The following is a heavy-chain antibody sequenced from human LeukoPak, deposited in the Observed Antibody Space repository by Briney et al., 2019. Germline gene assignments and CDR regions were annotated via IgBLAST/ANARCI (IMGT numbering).Heavy chain of an antibody. CDR3: ARSLAPYYDFWSGYYNNYYGMDV. J-gene: IGHJ6*02. V-gene: IGHV3-23*01. CDR1: GFTFNSHA. CDR2: IDKSGGNT. D-gene: IGHD3-3*01. Sequence: QPGGSLRLSCAASGFTFNSHAMSWVRQAPGKGLEWVSTIDKSGGNTYYADSVKGRFTVSRDNSKNTLFLQMNSLRAEDTAVYYCARSLAPYYDFWSGYYNNYYGMDVWGQGTTVTVSS.